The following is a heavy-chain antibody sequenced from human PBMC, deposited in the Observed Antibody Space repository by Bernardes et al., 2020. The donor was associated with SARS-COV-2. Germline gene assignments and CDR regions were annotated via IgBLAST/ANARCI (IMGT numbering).Heavy chain of an antibody. Sequence: GSLRLSCAASGFSLSSHAMSWVRQAPGKGLEWVSGVGTDGNTHYTDSVRGRFSISRDTSKNILYLQMNSLRGEDTAVYFCARDLFWWSAADYWGQGTLVTVS. CDR3: ARDLFWWSAADY. V-gene: IGHV3-23*01. D-gene: IGHD3-16*01. CDR1: GFSLSSHA. J-gene: IGHJ4*02. CDR2: VGTDGNT.